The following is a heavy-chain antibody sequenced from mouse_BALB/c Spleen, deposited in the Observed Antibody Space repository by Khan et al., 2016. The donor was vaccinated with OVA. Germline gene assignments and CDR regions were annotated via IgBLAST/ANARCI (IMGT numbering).Heavy chain of an antibody. CDR2: IWGDGST. V-gene: IGHV2-6-7*01. J-gene: IGHJ4*01. Sequence: QVQLKESGPGLVAPSQSLSITCTVSGFSLTGYGVNWVRQPPGKGLEWLGMIWGDGSTDYNSALKSRLSISKDNSKSQVFLKMNRLQTDETARYYCARAYYGNYREARDYWGQGTSVTVSS. D-gene: IGHD2-10*01. CDR3: ARAYYGNYREARDY. CDR1: GFSLTGYG.